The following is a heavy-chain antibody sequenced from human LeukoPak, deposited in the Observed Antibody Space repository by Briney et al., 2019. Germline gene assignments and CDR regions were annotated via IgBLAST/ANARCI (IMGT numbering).Heavy chain of an antibody. J-gene: IGHJ3*01. V-gene: IGHV5-51*01. Sequence: GESLKISCKGSGYSFTNYWIGWVRQMPGKGLEWMGIIYPGDSDTRHNPSLQGQVTISADKSINTAYLQWSSLKASDTVIYYCARQADAGVFDVWGQGTVLTVSS. CDR2: IYPGDSDT. CDR1: GYSFTNYW. CDR3: ARQADAGVFDV. D-gene: IGHD2-8*01.